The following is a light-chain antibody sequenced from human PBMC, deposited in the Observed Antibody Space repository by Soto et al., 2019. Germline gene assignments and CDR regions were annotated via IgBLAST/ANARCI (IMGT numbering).Light chain of an antibody. CDR1: QGISNY. V-gene: IGKV1-33*01. CDR2: DAS. CDR3: QQYDNLPRT. Sequence: DIQMTQSPSSLSASVGDRVTITCQASQGISNYLKWYQQKPGKAPKLLIYDASNLETGVPSRFSGSGSGTDFTFTISSLQPEDIATYYCQQYDNLPRTFGQGTRLEVK. J-gene: IGKJ5*01.